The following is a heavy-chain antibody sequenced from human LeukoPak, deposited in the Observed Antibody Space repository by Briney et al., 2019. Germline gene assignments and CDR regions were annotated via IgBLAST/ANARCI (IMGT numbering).Heavy chain of an antibody. CDR2: IRSKANSYAT. V-gene: IGHV3-73*01. Sequence: GGSLRLSCAASGFTFSGSAMHWVRQASGKGLEWVGRIRSKANSYATAYAASVKGRFTISRDDSKNTAYLQMNSLKTEDTAVYYCTRPTMVRGIGNGMDVWGQGTTVTVSS. CDR1: GFTFSGSA. J-gene: IGHJ6*02. CDR3: TRPTMVRGIGNGMDV. D-gene: IGHD3-10*01.